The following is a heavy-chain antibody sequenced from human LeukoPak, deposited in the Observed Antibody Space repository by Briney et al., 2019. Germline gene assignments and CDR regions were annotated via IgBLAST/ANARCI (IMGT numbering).Heavy chain of an antibody. CDR2: ISYDGSNK. V-gene: IGHV3-30*03. J-gene: IGHJ3*02. D-gene: IGHD3-16*01. Sequence: GGSLRLSCAASGFTFSSYGMHWVRQAPGKGLEWVAVISYDGSNKYYADSVKGRFTISRDNSKNTLYLQMNSLRAEDTAVYYCARVRITDAFDIWGQGTMVTVSS. CDR3: ARVRITDAFDI. CDR1: GFTFSSYG.